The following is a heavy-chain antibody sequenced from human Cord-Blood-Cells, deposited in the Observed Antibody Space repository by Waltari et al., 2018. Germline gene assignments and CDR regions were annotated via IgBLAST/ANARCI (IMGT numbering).Heavy chain of an antibody. CDR3: ARESSSGSDYYGMDV. Sequence: QLQLQESGPGLVKPSQTLSLTCTVSGGSISSGGYYLSWIRQHPGKGLEWIGYLYYSGSTYYNPSLKSRVTISVDTSKNQFSLKLSSVTAADTAVYYCARESSSGSDYYGMDVWGQGTTVTVSS. V-gene: IGHV4-31*03. CDR2: LYYSGST. J-gene: IGHJ6*02. CDR1: GGSISSGGYY.